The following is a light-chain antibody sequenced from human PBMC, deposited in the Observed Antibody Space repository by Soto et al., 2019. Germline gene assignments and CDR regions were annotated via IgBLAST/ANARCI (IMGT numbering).Light chain of an antibody. CDR1: QSINSW. J-gene: IGKJ1*01. CDR3: QQYNSYSWT. Sequence: DIQMTQSPSTLSASVGDRVTITCRASQSINSWLAWFQQKPGKAPKLLIYKASYLESGVPSRFSGSGSETEVTLTICCFQPDDFATHYCQQYNSYSWTFGQGTKV. CDR2: KAS. V-gene: IGKV1-5*03.